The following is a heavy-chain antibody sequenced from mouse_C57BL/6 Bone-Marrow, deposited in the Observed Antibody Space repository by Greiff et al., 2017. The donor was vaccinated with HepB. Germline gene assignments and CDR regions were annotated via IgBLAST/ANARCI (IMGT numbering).Heavy chain of an antibody. V-gene: IGHV5-6*01. CDR1: GFTFSSYG. J-gene: IGHJ4*01. Sequence: EVQLKESGGDLVKPGGSLKLSCAASGFTFSSYGMSWVRQTPDKRLEWVATISSGGSYTYYPDSVKGRFTISRDNAKNTLYLQMSSLKSEDTAMYYCAGWGDGYYFYAMDYWGQGTSVTVSS. D-gene: IGHD2-3*01. CDR2: ISSGGSYT. CDR3: AGWGDGYYFYAMDY.